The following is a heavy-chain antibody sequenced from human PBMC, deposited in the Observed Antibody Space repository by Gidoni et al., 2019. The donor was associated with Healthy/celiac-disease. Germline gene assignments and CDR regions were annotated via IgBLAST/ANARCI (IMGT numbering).Heavy chain of an antibody. CDR1: GYSFTSYW. CDR3: ARHSIFGVVTKGAFDI. Sequence: EVQLVQSGAEEKKPGESLKISCKGSGYSFTSYWICWVRQMPGKVLEWIGIIYPGDSDTRYIPSFQGQVTISADKSISTAYLQWSSLKASDTAMYYCARHSIFGVVTKGAFDIWGQGTMVTVSS. CDR2: IYPGDSDT. D-gene: IGHD3-3*01. V-gene: IGHV5-51*01. J-gene: IGHJ3*02.